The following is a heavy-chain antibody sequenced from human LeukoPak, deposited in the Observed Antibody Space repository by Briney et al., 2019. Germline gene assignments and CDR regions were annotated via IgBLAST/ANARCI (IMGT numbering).Heavy chain of an antibody. CDR3: AREKGYSYGSFDY. D-gene: IGHD5-18*01. CDR2: ISSSSSYI. CDR1: GFTFSSYS. Sequence: GGSLRLSCAASGFTFSSYSMNWVRQAPGKGLEWVSSISSSSSYIYYADSVKGRFTISRDNAKNSPYLQMNSLRAEDTAVYYCAREKGYSYGSFDYWGQGILVTVSS. J-gene: IGHJ4*02. V-gene: IGHV3-21*01.